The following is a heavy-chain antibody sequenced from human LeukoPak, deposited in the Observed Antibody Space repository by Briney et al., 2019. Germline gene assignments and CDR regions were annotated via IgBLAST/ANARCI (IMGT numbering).Heavy chain of an antibody. CDR1: GFTFSNAW. D-gene: IGHD2-2*01. Sequence: GGSLRLSCAASGFTFSNAWMSWVRQAPGKGLEGVGRIKSKTDGGTTDYAAPVKGRFTISRDDSKNTLYLQMNSLKTEDTAVYYCTTARAYQLLGGGDAFDTWGQGTMVTVSS. V-gene: IGHV3-15*01. CDR2: IKSKTDGGTT. J-gene: IGHJ3*02. CDR3: TTARAYQLLGGGDAFDT.